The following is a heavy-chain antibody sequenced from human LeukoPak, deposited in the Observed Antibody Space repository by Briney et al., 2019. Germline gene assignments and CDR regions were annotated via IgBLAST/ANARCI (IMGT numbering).Heavy chain of an antibody. D-gene: IGHD3-3*01. Sequence: GRSLRLSCAASGFTFSSYGMHWVRQAPGKGLEWVAVISYDGSNKYYAGSVKGRFTISRDNSKNTLYLQMNSLRAEDTAVYYCAKGTEGSGYLYYYYGMDVWGQGTTVTVSS. J-gene: IGHJ6*02. CDR3: AKGTEGSGYLYYYYGMDV. CDR2: ISYDGSNK. CDR1: GFTFSSYG. V-gene: IGHV3-30*18.